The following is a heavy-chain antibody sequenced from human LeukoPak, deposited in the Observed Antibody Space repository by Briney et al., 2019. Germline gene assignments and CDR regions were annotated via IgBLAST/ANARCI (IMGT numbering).Heavy chain of an antibody. CDR1: GFTFSSYA. V-gene: IGHV3-30*04. CDR2: ISYDGSNK. D-gene: IGHD3-10*01. Sequence: GGSLRLSCAASGFTFSSYAMHWVRQAPGKGLEWVAVISYDGSNKYYADSVKGRFTISRDNSKDTLYLQMNSLRAEDTAVYYCTTYYLLVRTFDYWGQGTLVTVSS. J-gene: IGHJ4*02. CDR3: TTYYLLVRTFDY.